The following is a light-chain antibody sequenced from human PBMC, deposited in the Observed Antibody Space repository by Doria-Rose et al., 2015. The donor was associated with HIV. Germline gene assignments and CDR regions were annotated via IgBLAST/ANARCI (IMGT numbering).Light chain of an antibody. Sequence: DIRVTQSPESLGMSLGERATLNCKSNQSPLYTSKNYLAWYQQKPGQPPKLLIYWASTRQSGFPARFSGSGSGTDFTLTISSLEAEDVAVYYCQQYYDTPSFGPGTTVDIK. J-gene: IGKJ3*01. CDR3: QQYYDTPS. V-gene: IGKV4-1*01. CDR2: WAS. CDR1: QSPLYTSKNY.